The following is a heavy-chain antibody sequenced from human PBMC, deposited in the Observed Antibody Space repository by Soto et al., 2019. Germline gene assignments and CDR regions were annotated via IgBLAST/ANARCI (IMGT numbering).Heavy chain of an antibody. CDR2: ISYDGSNK. CDR1: GFTFSSYA. J-gene: IGHJ4*02. D-gene: IGHD6-13*01. CDR3: ARSVGKSSSWCDY. Sequence: ESGGGVVQPGRSLRLSCAASGFTFSSYAMHWVRQAPGKGLEWVAVISYDGSNKYYADSVKGRFTISRDNSKNTLYLQMNSPRAEDTAVYYRARSVGKSSSWCDYWGQGTLVTVSS. V-gene: IGHV3-30-3*01.